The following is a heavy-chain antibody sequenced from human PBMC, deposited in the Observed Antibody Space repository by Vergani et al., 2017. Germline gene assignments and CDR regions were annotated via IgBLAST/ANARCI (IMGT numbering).Heavy chain of an antibody. Sequence: QVQLQESGPGLVKPPGPLCLPCAVSGDTISSNNCWTWVRQPPGKGLEWIGEICHTEDTKYSPSLKSRVTVSVDESRNLFSLRLNSVTAADTAVYYCATIGYRRWGYYFDYWGQGILVTVSS. CDR2: ICHTEDT. CDR3: ATIGYRRWGYYFDY. CDR1: GDTISSNNC. J-gene: IGHJ4*02. V-gene: IGHV4-4*03. D-gene: IGHD2-2*02.